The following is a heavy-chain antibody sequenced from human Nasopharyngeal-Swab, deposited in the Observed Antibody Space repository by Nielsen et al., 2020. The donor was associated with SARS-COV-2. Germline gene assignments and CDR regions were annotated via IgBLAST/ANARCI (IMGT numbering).Heavy chain of an antibody. Sequence: GGSLRLSCAASGFTFSSYWMSWVRQAPGKGLEWVANIKQDGSEKYYADSVKGRFTISRDNSKNTLYLQMNSLRAEDTAVYYCARAGSGSYYEGGEFDYWGQGTLVTVSS. J-gene: IGHJ4*02. D-gene: IGHD1-26*01. CDR3: ARAGSGSYYEGGEFDY. V-gene: IGHV3-7*01. CDR2: IKQDGSEK. CDR1: GFTFSSYW.